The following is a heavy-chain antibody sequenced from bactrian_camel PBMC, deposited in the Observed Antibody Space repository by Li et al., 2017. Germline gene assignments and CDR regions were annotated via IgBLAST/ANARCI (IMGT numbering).Heavy chain of an antibody. D-gene: IGHD6*01. CDR2: MYQGGAKT. Sequence: HVQLVESGGGSVQAGGSLKLSCEFSEYTASTNCMTWFRQAPGKEREGVAAMYQGGAKTYYADSVKGRFTISKDNANNTLDLQLDSLQPEDTAMYYCAVLSQFNHCRGVVVGIWQQYASWGQGTQVTVS. V-gene: IGHV3S1*01. CDR3: AVLSQFNHCRGVVVGIWQQYAS. CDR1: EYTASTNC. J-gene: IGHJ4*01.